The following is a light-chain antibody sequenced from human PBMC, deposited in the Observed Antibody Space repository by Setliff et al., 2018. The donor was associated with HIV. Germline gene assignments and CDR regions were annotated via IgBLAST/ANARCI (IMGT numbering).Light chain of an antibody. V-gene: IGLV2-14*01. Sequence: QCVLAQPASVSGSPGQSITISCTKTTSDVGDFKYVSWYQLHPGKAPKLLIYEVIYRPSGVSSRFSGSKSGNTASLTISGLQAEDEADYYCSSYTNNNFFYVFGTGTKVTVL. J-gene: IGLJ1*01. CDR3: SSYTNNNFFYV. CDR2: EVI. CDR1: TSDVGDFKY.